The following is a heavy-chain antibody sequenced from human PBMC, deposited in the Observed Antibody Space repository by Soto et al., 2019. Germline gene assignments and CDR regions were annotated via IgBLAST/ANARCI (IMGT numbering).Heavy chain of an antibody. CDR2: IIPIFGTA. D-gene: IGHD6-13*01. Sequence: QVQLVQSGAEVKKPGSSVKVSCKASGGTVSSYAISWVRQAPGQGLEWMGGIIPIFGTANYAQKFQGRVTITADESTSTAYMELSSLRSEDTAVYYCARGKQQLPRNYYYYGMDVWGQGTTVTVSS. CDR1: GGTVSSYA. CDR3: ARGKQQLPRNYYYYGMDV. J-gene: IGHJ6*02. V-gene: IGHV1-69*12.